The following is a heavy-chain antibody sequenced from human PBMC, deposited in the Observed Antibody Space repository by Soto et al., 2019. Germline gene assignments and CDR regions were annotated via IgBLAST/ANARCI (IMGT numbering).Heavy chain of an antibody. CDR3: ATSKSESPGIGMGDY. CDR2: FDPEDGET. V-gene: IGHV1-24*01. D-gene: IGHD6-13*01. CDR1: GYTLTELS. J-gene: IGHJ4*02. Sequence: ASVKVSCKVSGYTLTELSMHWVRQAPGKGLEWMGGFDPEDGETIYAQKFQGRVTMTEDTSTDTAYMELSSLRSEDTAVYYCATSKSESPGIGMGDYWGQGTLVTVSS.